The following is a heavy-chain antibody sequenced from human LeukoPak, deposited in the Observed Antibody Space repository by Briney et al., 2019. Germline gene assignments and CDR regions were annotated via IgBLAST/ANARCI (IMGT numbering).Heavy chain of an antibody. CDR3: TSPGPRYSGSCYDRSDY. CDR2: IRSKANSYAT. V-gene: IGHV3-73*01. Sequence: GGSLRLSCAASGFTFSGSAMHWVRQASGKGLEWVGRIRSKANSYATAYAASVKGRFTISRDDSKNTAYLQMNSLKTEDTAVYYCTSPGPRYSGSCYDRSDYWGQGTLVTVSS. D-gene: IGHD1-26*01. CDR1: GFTFSGSA. J-gene: IGHJ4*02.